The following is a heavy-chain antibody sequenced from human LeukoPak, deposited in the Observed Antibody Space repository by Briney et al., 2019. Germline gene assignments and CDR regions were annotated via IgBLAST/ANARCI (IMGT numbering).Heavy chain of an antibody. V-gene: IGHV3-7*01. Sequence: GGSLRLSCAASGFTFSSYWMGWVRQAPGKRLEWVANMNIDGSEKYYADSAKGQFTISRDNARNSVYLQMNSLRVEDTAVYYCARDPVEWELLLDYWGQGTLVTVSS. CDR2: MNIDGSEK. CDR3: ARDPVEWELLLDY. D-gene: IGHD1-26*01. CDR1: GFTFSSYW. J-gene: IGHJ4*02.